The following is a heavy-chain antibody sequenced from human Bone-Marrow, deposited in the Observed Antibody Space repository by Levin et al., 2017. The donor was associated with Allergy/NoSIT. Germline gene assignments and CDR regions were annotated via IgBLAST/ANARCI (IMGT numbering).Heavy chain of an antibody. CDR2: ICTGGDT. CDR1: GFTFSSYD. V-gene: IGHV3-13*01. J-gene: IGHJ4*02. Sequence: SCAASGFTFSSYDMHWVRQAPGKGLEWVAAICTGGDTYYPDSVQGRFTISRENAKNSLYLQMNNLREGDTAVYYCERSPVAGGHYFDYWGQGTLVTVSS. CDR3: ERSPVAGGHYFDY. D-gene: IGHD6-19*01.